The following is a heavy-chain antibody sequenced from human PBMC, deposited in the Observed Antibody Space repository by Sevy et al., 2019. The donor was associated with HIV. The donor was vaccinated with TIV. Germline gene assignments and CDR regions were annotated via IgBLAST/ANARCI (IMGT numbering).Heavy chain of an antibody. CDR3: AKDLGVAATFLLDY. CDR1: GFTFDDYA. J-gene: IGHJ4*02. Sequence: GGSLRLSCAASGFTFDDYAMHWVRQAPGKGLEWVSLISWGGGSTYYADSVKGRFTISRDKSKNSLYLQMNSLRAEDTALYYCAKDLGVAATFLLDYWGQGTLVTVSS. CDR2: ISWGGGST. V-gene: IGHV3-43D*03. D-gene: IGHD2-15*01.